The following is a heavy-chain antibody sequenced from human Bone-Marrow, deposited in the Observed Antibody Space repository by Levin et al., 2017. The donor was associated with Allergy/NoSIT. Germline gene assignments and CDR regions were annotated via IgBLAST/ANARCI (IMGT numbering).Heavy chain of an antibody. Sequence: SQTLSLTCTVSGASINDSYWSWIRQPPGKGLEWIGFAHHSGSTNYNPSLKSRVIASVDTSKNQFSLTVTSVTAADTAVYYCARPYTSSYWFFDLWGRGTLVTVSS. CDR1: GASINDSY. V-gene: IGHV4-59*08. CDR3: ARPYTSSYWFFDL. CDR2: AHHSGST. D-gene: IGHD2-2*02. J-gene: IGHJ2*01.